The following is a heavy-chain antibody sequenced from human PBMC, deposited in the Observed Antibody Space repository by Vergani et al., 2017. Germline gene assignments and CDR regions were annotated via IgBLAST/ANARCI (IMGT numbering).Heavy chain of an antibody. J-gene: IGHJ4*02. V-gene: IGHV3-9*01. CDR2: ISWNSGSI. D-gene: IGHD7-27*01. Sequence: EVQLVESGGGLVQPGRSLRLSCAASGFTFDDYAMHWVRQAPGKGLEWVSGISWNSGSIGYADSLKGRFTISRDNAKNSLYLQMNSLRAEDTALYYCAKELTGAFDYWGQGTLVTVSS. CDR3: AKELTGAFDY. CDR1: GFTFDDYA.